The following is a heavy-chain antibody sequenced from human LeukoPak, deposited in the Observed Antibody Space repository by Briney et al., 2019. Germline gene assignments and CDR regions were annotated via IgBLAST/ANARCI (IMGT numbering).Heavy chain of an antibody. J-gene: IGHJ4*02. CDR1: GFTFSTYP. D-gene: IGHD3-9*01. CDR3: ARVHDTTGYYHYFDS. V-gene: IGHV3-30*14. CDR2: ISHHGSNE. Sequence: QAGGSLRLSCEASGFTFSTYPMHWVRQAPDKGQEWVAMISHHGSNEYYADSVKGRFTISRDNSKNTVYLQMNNPRVEDTAIYYCARVHDTTGYYHYFDSWGQGTLVTVSS.